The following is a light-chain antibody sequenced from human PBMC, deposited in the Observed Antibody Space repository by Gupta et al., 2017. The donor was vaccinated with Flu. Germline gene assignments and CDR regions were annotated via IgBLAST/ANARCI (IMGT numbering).Light chain of an antibody. CDR3: SSYTSSSTPVI. J-gene: IGLJ2*01. V-gene: IGLV2-14*01. CDR2: EVS. Sequence: QSALTPPASVSGSPGQSITISCTGSSSDVGSYSFVSWYQQYPGKAPNLMIYEVSNRPSGVSNRFSGSKSGNTASLTISGPQAEDEADYYCSSYTSSSTPVIVGGGTKLTVL. CDR1: SSDVGSYSF.